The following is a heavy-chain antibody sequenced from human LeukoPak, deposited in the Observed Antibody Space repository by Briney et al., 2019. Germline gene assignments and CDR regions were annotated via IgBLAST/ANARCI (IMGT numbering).Heavy chain of an antibody. CDR3: ARAGGTIFGVVTLRYYFDY. J-gene: IGHJ4*02. CDR1: GGSFSGYY. V-gene: IGHV4-34*01. D-gene: IGHD3-3*01. Sequence: SETLSLTCAVYGGSFSGYYWSWIRQPPGKGLEWTGEINHSGRTNYNPSLKSRVTISVDTSKNQFSLKLSSVTAADTAVYYCARAGGTIFGVVTLRYYFDYWGQGTLVTVSS. CDR2: INHSGRT.